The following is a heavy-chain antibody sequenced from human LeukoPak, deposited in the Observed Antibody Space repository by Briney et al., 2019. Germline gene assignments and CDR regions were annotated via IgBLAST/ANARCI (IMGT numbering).Heavy chain of an antibody. J-gene: IGHJ4*02. V-gene: IGHV3-64D*09. CDR3: VRDGMAVAGTAPLDY. Sequence: GGSLRLSCSASGFTFSSYAIHWVRQAPGKGLEYVSAISGSGDITYYADSVKGRFTISRDNSKNTLYLQMSSLTPEDAAVYYCVRDGMAVAGTAPLDYWGQGILVTVSS. CDR1: GFTFSSYA. D-gene: IGHD6-19*01. CDR2: ISGSGDIT.